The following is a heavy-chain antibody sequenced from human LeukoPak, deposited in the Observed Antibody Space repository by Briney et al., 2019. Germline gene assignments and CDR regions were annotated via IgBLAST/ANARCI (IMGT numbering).Heavy chain of an antibody. CDR1: GYTFTSYY. J-gene: IGHJ5*02. CDR3: ARGRYGSGSHQNNWFDP. V-gene: IGHV1-46*01. D-gene: IGHD3-10*01. CDR2: INPSGGNT. Sequence: GASVKVSCKASGYTFTSYYMHWVRQAPGQGLEWMGIINPSGGNTNYAQKLQGRVTMTTDTSTSTAYMELRSLRSDDTAVYYCARGRYGSGSHQNNWFDPWGQGTLVTVSS.